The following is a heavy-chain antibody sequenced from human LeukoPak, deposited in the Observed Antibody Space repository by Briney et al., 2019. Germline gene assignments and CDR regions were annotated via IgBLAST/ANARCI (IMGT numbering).Heavy chain of an antibody. J-gene: IGHJ4*02. CDR1: GFTLCGSV. D-gene: IGHD2-15*01. Sequence: GGSLRLSRAASGFTLCGSVMHWVRQAPGKGLEWVGRIRSKANNYTTAYAASVKARFTISRDDSKNTGYLQMKSLKTEDTAVYYCTVNYCSGGSWYMLWGQGTLVTVSS. CDR3: TVNYCSGGSWYML. CDR2: IRSKANNYTT. V-gene: IGHV3-73*01.